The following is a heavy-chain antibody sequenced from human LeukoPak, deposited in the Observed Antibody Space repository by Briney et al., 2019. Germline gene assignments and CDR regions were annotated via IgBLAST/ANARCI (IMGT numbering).Heavy chain of an antibody. CDR2: IYHSGRT. J-gene: IGHJ4*02. CDR3: AKRGGYDDSTSSFDY. D-gene: IGHD3-22*01. V-gene: IGHV4-38-2*02. Sequence: PSETLSLTCTVSGYSISSGYYWGWIRQPPGKGLEWIGSIYHSGRTFYNPSLKSRVTISVDTSKNQFSLKLTSVTAADTAVYYCAKRGGYDDSTSSFDYWGQGTLVTVSS. CDR1: GYSISSGYY.